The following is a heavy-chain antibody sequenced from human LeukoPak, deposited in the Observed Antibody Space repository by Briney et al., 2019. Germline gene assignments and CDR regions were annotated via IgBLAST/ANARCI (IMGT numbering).Heavy chain of an antibody. Sequence: SETLSLTCTVSGGSISIYYWSGIRQPAGKGLEGIGHIYTSGSTNYNPSLKSRVTMSVDTPKNQFSLKLSSVTAADTAVYYCASSLPRIQLWYDYWGQGTLVTVSS. J-gene: IGHJ4*02. CDR2: IYTSGST. CDR3: ASSLPRIQLWYDY. CDR1: GGSISIYY. D-gene: IGHD5-18*01. V-gene: IGHV4-4*07.